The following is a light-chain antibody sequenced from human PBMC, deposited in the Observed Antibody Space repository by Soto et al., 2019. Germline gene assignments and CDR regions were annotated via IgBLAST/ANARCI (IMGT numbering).Light chain of an antibody. CDR1: SSDVGAYNY. CDR2: EVT. Sequence: QSALTQPASVSGSPGQSITISCTGTSSDVGAYNYVSWYQQHPDKAPKLMIYEVTNRPSGVSTRFSGSKSGNTASLTISGLQAEDEADYYCSSKTSIITYVFGTGTQLTV. J-gene: IGLJ1*01. V-gene: IGLV2-14*01. CDR3: SSKTSIITYV.